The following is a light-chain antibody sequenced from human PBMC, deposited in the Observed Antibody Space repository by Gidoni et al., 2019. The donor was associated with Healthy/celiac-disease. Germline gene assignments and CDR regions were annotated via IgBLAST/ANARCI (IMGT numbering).Light chain of an antibody. V-gene: IGLV3-21*03. CDR1: NIGSKS. Sequence: SYVLTQPPSVSVASGKTARITCGGNNIGSKSVHWYQQKPGQAPVLVVYEDSDRPSGIPERCSGSNSGNTATLTISRVEAGDEADYYCQVWDSSSESVVFGGGTKLTVL. CDR2: EDS. CDR3: QVWDSSSESVV. J-gene: IGLJ2*01.